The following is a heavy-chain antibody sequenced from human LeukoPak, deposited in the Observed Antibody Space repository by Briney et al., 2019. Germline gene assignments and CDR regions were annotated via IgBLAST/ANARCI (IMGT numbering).Heavy chain of an antibody. V-gene: IGHV1-46*01. D-gene: IGHD1-26*01. Sequence: ASVKVSCKASGYTFTGYYMHWVRQAPGQGLEWMGRITPIIDTTIYAQKFQGRLTITADKFTSTIYMELSSLRSDDTAVYYCARVNLRGSQYNWLDPRGQGTLVTVSS. CDR3: ARVNLRGSQYNWLDP. CDR1: GYTFTGYY. J-gene: IGHJ5*02. CDR2: ITPIIDTT.